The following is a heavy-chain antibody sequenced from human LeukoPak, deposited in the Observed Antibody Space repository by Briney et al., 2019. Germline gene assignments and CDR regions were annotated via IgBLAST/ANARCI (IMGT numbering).Heavy chain of an antibody. CDR2: ISAYNGNT. D-gene: IGHD3-16*02. V-gene: IGHV1-18*01. Sequence: ASVKVSCKASGYTFTSYGISWVRQAPGQGLEWMGWISAYNGNTNYAQKLQGRVTMTTDTSTSTAYMELRSLRSDDTAVYYCARGRIMITFGGVIVKDFDYWGQGTLVTVSS. CDR1: GYTFTSYG. CDR3: ARGRIMITFGGVIVKDFDY. J-gene: IGHJ4*02.